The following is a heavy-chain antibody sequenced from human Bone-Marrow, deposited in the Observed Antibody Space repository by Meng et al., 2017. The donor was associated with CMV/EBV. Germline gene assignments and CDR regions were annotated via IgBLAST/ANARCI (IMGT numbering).Heavy chain of an antibody. CDR3: ARDTDYDFWSGYHHFDY. V-gene: IGHV3-7*01. CDR1: GFTFINYW. CDR2: INQDGSEK. J-gene: IGHJ4*02. D-gene: IGHD3-3*01. Sequence: GGSLRLSCAASGFTFINYWMSWVRQAPGKGLEWVANINQDGSEKYYVDSVKGRFTISRDNAKNSLYLQMNSLRAEDTAVYYCARDTDYDFWSGYHHFDYWGQGTLVTVSS.